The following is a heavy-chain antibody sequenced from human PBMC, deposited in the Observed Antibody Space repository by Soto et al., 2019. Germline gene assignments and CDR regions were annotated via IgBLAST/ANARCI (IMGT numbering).Heavy chain of an antibody. CDR2: IYHSGST. Sequence: SETLSLTCAVSGGSISSGGYSWSWIRQPPGKGLEWIGYIYHSGSTYYNPSLKSRVTISVDRSKNQFSLKLSSVTAADTAVYYCARAQLWFGESEFYYYGMDVWGQGTTVTVSS. J-gene: IGHJ6*02. D-gene: IGHD3-10*01. CDR1: GGSISSGGYS. CDR3: ARAQLWFGESEFYYYGMDV. V-gene: IGHV4-30-2*01.